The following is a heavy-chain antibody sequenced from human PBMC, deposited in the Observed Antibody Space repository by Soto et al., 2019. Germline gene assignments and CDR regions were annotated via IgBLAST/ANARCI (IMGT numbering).Heavy chain of an antibody. V-gene: IGHV3-33*01. CDR2: IWYDGSNK. D-gene: IGHD5-12*01. CDR1: GFTFSSYG. Sequence: QVQLVESGGGVVQPGRSLRLSCAASGFTFSSYGMHWVRQAPGKGLEWVAVIWYDGSNKYYADSVKGRFTISRDNSKNTMYLQMNSLRADDTAVYYCARGRDGYNSCYFDYWGQGTLVTVSS. J-gene: IGHJ4*02. CDR3: ARGRDGYNSCYFDY.